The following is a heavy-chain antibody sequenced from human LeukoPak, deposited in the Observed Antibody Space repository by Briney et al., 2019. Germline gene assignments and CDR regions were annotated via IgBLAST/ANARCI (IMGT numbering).Heavy chain of an antibody. CDR2: LRGRGRST. J-gene: IGHJ3*02. CDR3: AKDSDSSGYSLSDAFDI. Sequence: PGGSLRLSCAASRFPFTSYAMSWARQAPGKGVEGVSALRGRGRSTYYADYVKGRLTISRDNSKNTLYLQMNSLRAEDTAVYYCAKDSDSSGYSLSDAFDIWGQGTMVTVSS. V-gene: IGHV3-23*01. D-gene: IGHD3-22*01. CDR1: RFPFTSYA.